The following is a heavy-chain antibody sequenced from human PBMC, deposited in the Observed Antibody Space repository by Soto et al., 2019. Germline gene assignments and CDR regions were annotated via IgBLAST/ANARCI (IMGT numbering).Heavy chain of an antibody. CDR2: IYPGGSDT. D-gene: IGHD6-6*01. J-gene: IGHJ6*02. CDR3: ARTPGDSSSSPMHSPNYHYYGMDV. Sequence: PGESLKISCKGSGYSFTSYWIGWVRQMPGKGLEWMGIIYPGGSDTRYSPSFQGQVTISADKSISTAYLQWSSLKASDTAMYYCARTPGDSSSSPMHSPNYHYYGMDVWGQGTTVTVSS. V-gene: IGHV5-51*01. CDR1: GYSFTSYW.